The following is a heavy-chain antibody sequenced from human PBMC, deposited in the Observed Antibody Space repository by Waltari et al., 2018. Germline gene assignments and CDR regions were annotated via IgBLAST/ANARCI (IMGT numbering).Heavy chain of an antibody. CDR3: AREGSSGWYRRFDY. CDR2: INHSGST. D-gene: IGHD6-19*01. V-gene: IGHV4-34*01. Sequence: QVQLQQWGAGLLKPSETLSLTCAVYGGSFSGYYWSWHRQPPGKGLEWIGEINHSGSTNYNPSLKSRVTISVDTSKNQFSLKLSSVTAADTAVYYCAREGSSGWYRRFDYWGQGTLVTVSS. J-gene: IGHJ4*02. CDR1: GGSFSGYY.